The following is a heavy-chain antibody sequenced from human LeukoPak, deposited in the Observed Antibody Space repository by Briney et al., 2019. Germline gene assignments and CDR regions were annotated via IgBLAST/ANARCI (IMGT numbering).Heavy chain of an antibody. CDR2: ISWNSGSI. CDR3: AKVQRGYSYAPVDY. CDR1: GFTFDDYA. V-gene: IGHV3-9*01. J-gene: IGHJ4*02. Sequence: GGSLRLSCAASGFTFDDYAMHWVRHAPGKGLEWVSGISWNSGSIGYADSVKGRFTISRDNAKNSLYLQMNSLRAEDTALYYCAKVQRGYSYAPVDYWGQGTLVTVSS. D-gene: IGHD5-18*01.